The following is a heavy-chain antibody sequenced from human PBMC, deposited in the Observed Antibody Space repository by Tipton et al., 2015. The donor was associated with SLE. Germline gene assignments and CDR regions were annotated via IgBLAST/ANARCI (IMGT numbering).Heavy chain of an antibody. CDR2: IYYSGST. J-gene: IGHJ3*02. CDR1: GGSISSSNYY. CDR3: ARTLDALDI. Sequence: LRLSCTVSGGSISSSNYYWGWIRQPPGKGLEWIGSIYYSGSTYYNPSLESRVAISMDTSKNQFSLKLTAVTAADTAVYYCARTLDALDIWGQGTMVTVSS. V-gene: IGHV4-39*07.